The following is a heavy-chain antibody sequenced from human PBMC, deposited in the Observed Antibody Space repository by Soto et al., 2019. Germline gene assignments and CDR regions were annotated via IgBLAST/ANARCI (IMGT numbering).Heavy chain of an antibody. CDR2: IKQDGSEK. CDR3: ARVYDVLRFFEWLPYFYY. D-gene: IGHD3-3*01. CDR1: GFTFSSYW. J-gene: IGHJ4*02. Sequence: GGSLRLSCAASGFTFSSYWMSWVRQAPGKGLEWVANIKQDGSEKYYVDSVKGRFTTSRDNAKNSLYLQMNSLRAEDTAVYYCARVYDVLRFFEWLPYFYYWGQGNVLTVSS. V-gene: IGHV3-7*01.